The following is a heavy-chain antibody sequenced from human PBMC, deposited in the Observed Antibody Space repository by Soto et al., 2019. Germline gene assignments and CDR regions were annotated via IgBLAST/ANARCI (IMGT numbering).Heavy chain of an antibody. V-gene: IGHV4-34*01. D-gene: IGHD3-22*01. Sequence: QVQLHQWGAGLLKPSDTLSLTCAVYGGSFSGYFWTWIRQPPGKGLEWIGEINHSGNTNYSPSLKSRVHISLDTSKNQFSLKLRSVTAADTAVYYCARGLRDSSGYYHVHYFQHWGQGTLVTVSS. CDR2: INHSGNT. CDR1: GGSFSGYF. CDR3: ARGLRDSSGYYHVHYFQH. J-gene: IGHJ1*01.